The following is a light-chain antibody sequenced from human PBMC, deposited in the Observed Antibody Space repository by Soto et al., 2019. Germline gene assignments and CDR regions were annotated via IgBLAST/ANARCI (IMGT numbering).Light chain of an antibody. J-gene: IGKJ1*01. Sequence: EIVMTQSPATLSVSPGERATFSCRASQSVSGNLAWYQQKPGQAPRLLIYGASTRATAIPARFSGSGSGTEFTLTISSLQSEDFAVYYCQQYNNWPPWTFGQGTKVEIK. CDR3: QQYNNWPPWT. CDR2: GAS. V-gene: IGKV3-15*01. CDR1: QSVSGN.